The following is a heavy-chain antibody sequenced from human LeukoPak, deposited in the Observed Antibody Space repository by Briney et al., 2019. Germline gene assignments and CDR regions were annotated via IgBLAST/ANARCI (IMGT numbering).Heavy chain of an antibody. Sequence: SETLSLTCTVSGGSISSYYWSWIRQPPVKGLEWIGYIYTSGSTNYNPSLKSRVTISVDTSKNQFSLKLSSVTAADTAVYYCARSSTSWSWFDPWGQGTLVTVSS. D-gene: IGHD2-2*01. V-gene: IGHV4-4*09. CDR3: ARSSTSWSWFDP. J-gene: IGHJ5*02. CDR1: GGSISSYY. CDR2: IYTSGST.